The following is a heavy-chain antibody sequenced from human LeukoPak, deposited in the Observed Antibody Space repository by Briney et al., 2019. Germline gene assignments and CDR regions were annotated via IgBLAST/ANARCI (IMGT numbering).Heavy chain of an antibody. J-gene: IGHJ4*02. CDR3: ARDDPDSSGYYQVDY. CDR2: ISSSSSTI. V-gene: IGHV3-48*01. CDR1: GFTFSSYS. Sequence: GGSLRLSCAASGFTFSSYSMNWVRQAPGKGLEWVSCISSSSSTIYYADSVKGRFTISRDNAKNSLYLQMNSLRAEDTAVYYCARDDPDSSGYYQVDYWGQGTLVTVSS. D-gene: IGHD3-22*01.